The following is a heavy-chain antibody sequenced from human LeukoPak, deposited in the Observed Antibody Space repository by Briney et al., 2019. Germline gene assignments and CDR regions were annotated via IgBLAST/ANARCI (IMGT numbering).Heavy chain of an antibody. D-gene: IGHD6-19*01. CDR2: ISAYNGNA. CDR3: ARDRGYSSGWYRPLNVPFDY. Sequence: ASVKVSCKASGYTFTSYGISWVRQAPGQGLEWMGWISAYNGNANYAQKLQGRVTMTTDTSTSTAYMELRSLRSGDTAVYYCARDRGYSSGWYRPLNVPFDYWGQGTLVTVSS. V-gene: IGHV1-18*01. J-gene: IGHJ4*02. CDR1: GYTFTSYG.